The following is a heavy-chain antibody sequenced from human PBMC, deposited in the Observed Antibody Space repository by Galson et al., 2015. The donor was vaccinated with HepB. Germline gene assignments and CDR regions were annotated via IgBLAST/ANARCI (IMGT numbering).Heavy chain of an antibody. Sequence: ETLSLTCTVSGGSISNRSYYWGWIRQPPEKGLEWIGTIYYNGKTYYNPSLKSRFTISVDTTNNQCSLNLSSVTAADTALYYCARVGVPAAIGDWFDPWGQGALVTVSS. CDR2: IYYNGKT. CDR3: ARVGVPAAIGDWFDP. V-gene: IGHV4-39*01. J-gene: IGHJ5*02. D-gene: IGHD2-2*01. CDR1: GGSISNRSYY.